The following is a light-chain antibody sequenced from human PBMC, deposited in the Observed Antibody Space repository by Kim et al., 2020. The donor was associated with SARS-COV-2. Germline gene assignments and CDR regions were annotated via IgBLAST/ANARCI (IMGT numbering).Light chain of an antibody. V-gene: IGKV1-12*01. CDR3: QQGVAFPLT. Sequence: ASVGDRVTITCRADQDIGDWVAWYQQKSGKGPKLLIYSASHLQGGVPSRFRGSVSGTDFTLTINSLQPEDSATYYCQQGVAFPLTFGGGTKVDIK. J-gene: IGKJ4*01. CDR1: QDIGDW. CDR2: SAS.